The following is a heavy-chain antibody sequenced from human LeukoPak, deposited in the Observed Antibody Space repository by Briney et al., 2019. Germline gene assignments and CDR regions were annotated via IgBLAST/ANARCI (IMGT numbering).Heavy chain of an antibody. CDR1: GFTFSTYA. CDR2: INGNGDST. J-gene: IGHJ4*02. D-gene: IGHD4-23*01. CDR3: AKVVGGNSDY. Sequence: GGSLRLSCAASGFTFSTYALSWVRQAPGKGLEWVSSINGNGDSTNYGDSVKGRFTISRDNSKKTLYLQMNSLRAEDTAVYYCAKVVGGNSDYWGQGTLVTVSS. V-gene: IGHV3-23*01.